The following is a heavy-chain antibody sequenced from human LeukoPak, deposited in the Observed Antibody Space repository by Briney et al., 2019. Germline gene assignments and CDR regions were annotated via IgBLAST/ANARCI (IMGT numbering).Heavy chain of an antibody. Sequence: SETLSLTCGVSGGSISSTNWWSWVRQPPGQGLEWIGEISLSGLTNYNPSLKSRVTMSLDKSKNHLSLSLTSVTAADTAVYYCSRESGAFSPFGYWGQGTLVTVSS. V-gene: IGHV4-4*02. CDR1: GGSISSTNW. J-gene: IGHJ4*02. D-gene: IGHD1-26*01. CDR2: ISLSGLT. CDR3: SRESGAFSPFGY.